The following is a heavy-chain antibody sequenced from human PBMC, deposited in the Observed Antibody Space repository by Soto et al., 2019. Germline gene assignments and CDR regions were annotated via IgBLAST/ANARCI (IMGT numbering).Heavy chain of an antibody. V-gene: IGHV1-69*14. J-gene: IGHJ5*02. CDR2: IIPIFGTP. CDR3: ARPIQYYFDTSAQSAWFDP. Sequence: QVQLVQSGAEVKKPGSSVNVSCKASGGTFSSYAISWVRQAPGQGLEWMGGIIPIFGTPNYGQKFQGRATITANKATSQAYMEWSSLSSEYTAVDYCARPIQYYFDTSAQSAWFDPWGQGTLVTVSS. CDR1: GGTFSSYA. D-gene: IGHD3-22*01.